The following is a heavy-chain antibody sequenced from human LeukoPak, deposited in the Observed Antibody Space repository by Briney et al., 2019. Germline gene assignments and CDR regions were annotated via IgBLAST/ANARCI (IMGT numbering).Heavy chain of an antibody. CDR2: ISYTGNTK. J-gene: IGHJ4*02. Sequence: SGGSLRLSCAASGFTFNNYGMQWVRQAPGKGLDWVAVISYTGNTKYYADSVRGRFTISRDNSKNTLYLQMNSLRAEDTAIYYCARGGTRSPIDWGPGTLVTVSS. CDR3: ARGGTRSPID. V-gene: IGHV3-30*03. D-gene: IGHD3-22*01. CDR1: GFTFNNYG.